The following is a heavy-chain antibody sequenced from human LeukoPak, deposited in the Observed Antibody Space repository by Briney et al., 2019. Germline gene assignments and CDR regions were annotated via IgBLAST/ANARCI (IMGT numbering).Heavy chain of an antibody. D-gene: IGHD2-2*01. V-gene: IGHV3-30*02. CDR3: ARVADIVVVPAAREFDY. CDR1: GVTFSSYG. J-gene: IGHJ4*02. CDR2: IRYDGSNE. Sequence: GGSLRLSCVASGVTFSSYGMHWVRQAPGKGLEWVAFIRYDGSNEYYIDSVKGRFTISRDNAKNTLYLQMNSLRAEDTAVYYCARVADIVVVPAAREFDYWGQGTLVTVSS.